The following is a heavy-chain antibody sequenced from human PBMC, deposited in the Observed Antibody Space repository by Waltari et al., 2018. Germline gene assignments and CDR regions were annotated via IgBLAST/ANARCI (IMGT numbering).Heavy chain of an antibody. CDR3: ARGRVYRYRIAVAGTVDY. J-gene: IGHJ4*02. CDR2: INHSGST. V-gene: IGHV4-34*01. D-gene: IGHD6-19*01. Sequence: QVQLQQWGAGLLKPSETLFLTCAVHGGSFSGYYWSWIRQPPGEGLEWIGEINHSGSTNYNPSLKSRVTISVDTSKNQFSLKLSSVTAADTAVYYCARGRVYRYRIAVAGTVDYWGQGTLVTVSS. CDR1: GGSFSGYY.